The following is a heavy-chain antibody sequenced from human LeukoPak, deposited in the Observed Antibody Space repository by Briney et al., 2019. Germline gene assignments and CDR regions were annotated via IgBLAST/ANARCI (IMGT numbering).Heavy chain of an antibody. J-gene: IGHJ6*04. CDR1: GGSISSYY. CDR3: ARGGYDFWSGYPPMDV. V-gene: IGHV4-59*12. CDR2: IYYSGST. Sequence: SETLSLTCTVSGGSISSYYWSWIRQPPGKGLEWIGYIYYSGSTNYNPSLKSRVTISVDTSKSQFSLKLSSVTAADTAVYYCARGGYDFWSGYPPMDVWGKGTTVTVSS. D-gene: IGHD3-3*01.